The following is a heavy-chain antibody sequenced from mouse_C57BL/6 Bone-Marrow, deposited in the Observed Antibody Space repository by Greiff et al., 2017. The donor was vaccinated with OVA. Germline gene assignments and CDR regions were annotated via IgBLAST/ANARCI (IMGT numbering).Heavy chain of an antibody. CDR3: ARYYDYLYYAMDY. Sequence: QVQLQQPGAELVMPGASVKLSCKASGYTFTSYWMHWVKQRPGQGLEWIGEIDPSDSYTNYNQKFKGKSTLTVDKSSSTAYMQLSSLTSEDSSVYYCARYYDYLYYAMDYWGQGTSVTVSS. J-gene: IGHJ4*01. V-gene: IGHV1-69*01. CDR1: GYTFTSYW. D-gene: IGHD2-4*01. CDR2: IDPSDSYT.